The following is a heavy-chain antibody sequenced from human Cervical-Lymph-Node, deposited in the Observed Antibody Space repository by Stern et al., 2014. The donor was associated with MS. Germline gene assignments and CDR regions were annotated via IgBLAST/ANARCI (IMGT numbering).Heavy chain of an antibody. CDR2: SSCSDGST. CDR1: GFTFSSYA. V-gene: IGHV3-23*04. CDR3: AKVYGSGPFDY. D-gene: IGHD6-19*01. J-gene: IGHJ4*02. Sequence: VQLVESGGTLVQPGGSLRLSCAASGFTFSSYAMSWVRQAPGKGMEWVSFSSCSDGSTFYADSVKGRFTTSRDNSKNTLVLQMNSLRAEYTAVYYCAKVYGSGPFDYWGQGTLVTVSS.